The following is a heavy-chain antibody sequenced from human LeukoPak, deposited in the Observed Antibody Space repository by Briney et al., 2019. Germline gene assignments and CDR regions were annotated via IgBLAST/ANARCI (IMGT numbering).Heavy chain of an antibody. J-gene: IGHJ3*01. CDR1: GYSILSGYY. Sequence: SASRALPSTVSGYSILSGYYWGWLRQPPGKGLEGIGGIYHSGSTYYNPSLTSRVTISVDTCKNQYSLKLSSVTAADTAVYYCARVEGLKPSIAAPWGQGTMVTVSS. CDR2: IYHSGST. D-gene: IGHD6-6*01. V-gene: IGHV4-38-2*02. CDR3: ARVEGLKPSIAAP.